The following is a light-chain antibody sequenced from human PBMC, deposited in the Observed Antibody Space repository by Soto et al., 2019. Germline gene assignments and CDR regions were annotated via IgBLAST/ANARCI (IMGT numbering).Light chain of an antibody. Sequence: QSALTQPASVSGSPGQSITISCTGTSSDVGGYNYVSWYQQRPGKAPKLMIYDVTKRPSGVSDRFSGSKSGNTASLTISGLQADDEADYYCASYTSTDTLVVFGGGTKLTVL. V-gene: IGLV2-14*01. CDR1: SSDVGGYNY. J-gene: IGLJ2*01. CDR2: DVT. CDR3: ASYTSTDTLVV.